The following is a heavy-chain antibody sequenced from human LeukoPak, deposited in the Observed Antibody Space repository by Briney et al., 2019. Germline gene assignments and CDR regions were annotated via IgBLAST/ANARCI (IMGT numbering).Heavy chain of an antibody. CDR1: AFTFSSYW. V-gene: IGHV3-74*01. CDR2: INSDGSST. J-gene: IGHJ4*02. Sequence: PGGSLRLSCAASAFTFSSYWMHWVPQAPWNGLVSVSRINSDGSSTRHAASVKGRFTISRDNAKNTLYLQMNSLRAEDTAVYYCARDTDTVTTILDYWGQGTLVTVSS. CDR3: ARDTDTVTTILDY. D-gene: IGHD4-17*01.